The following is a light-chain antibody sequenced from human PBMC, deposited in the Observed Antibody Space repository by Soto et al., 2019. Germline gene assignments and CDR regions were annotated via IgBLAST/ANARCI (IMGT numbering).Light chain of an antibody. CDR2: EVT. Sequence: QSALTQPASVSGSPGQSITISCTGTSIDIGYYNYVSWYQQHPGKAPKVIIYEVTNRPSGVSDRFSGSKSGNTASLTISGLQAEDDGDYYCSSYEDSSILMFGGGTKPTVL. CDR1: SIDIGYYNY. V-gene: IGLV2-14*03. J-gene: IGLJ3*02. CDR3: SSYEDSSILM.